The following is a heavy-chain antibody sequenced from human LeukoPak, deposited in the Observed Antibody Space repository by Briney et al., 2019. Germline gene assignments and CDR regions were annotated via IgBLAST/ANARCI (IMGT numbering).Heavy chain of an antibody. CDR1: GFTFSDYA. CDR3: ATIFWSTSSRPLDY. CDR2: ISGSGVNI. V-gene: IGHV3-23*01. Sequence: PGGSLRLSCAASGFTFSDYAISWVRQAPGKGLEWVSVISGSGVNIYYADYVKGRFTISRDNSKSTLYLQLNSLTAEDTAVYYCATIFWSTSSRPLDYWGQGTLVTVSS. J-gene: IGHJ4*02. D-gene: IGHD3-3*01.